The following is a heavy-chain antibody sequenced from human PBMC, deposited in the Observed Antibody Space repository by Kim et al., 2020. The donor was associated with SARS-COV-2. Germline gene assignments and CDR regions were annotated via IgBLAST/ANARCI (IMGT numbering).Heavy chain of an antibody. J-gene: IGHJ2*01. Sequence: SETLSLTCAVYVGSFRNYYWSWIRQSPETGLEWIGEITHSGYTKYNPSLKSRVTISVDTSKNQFSLKLNSVTAADTAVYFCSRGRSDLWGRGTLVTVSS. CDR1: VGSFRNYY. V-gene: IGHV4-34*01. CDR2: ITHSGYT. CDR3: SRGRSDL.